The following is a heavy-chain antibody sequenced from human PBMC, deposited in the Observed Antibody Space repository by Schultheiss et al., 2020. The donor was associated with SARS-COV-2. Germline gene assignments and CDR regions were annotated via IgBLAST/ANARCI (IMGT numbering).Heavy chain of an antibody. J-gene: IGHJ3*02. V-gene: IGHV4-38-2*01. CDR2: IYYSGST. D-gene: IGHD3-3*01. CDR1: GYSISSGYY. CDR3: ARHLTIFVGLDGFDI. Sequence: SETLSLTCAVSGYSISSGYYWGWIRQPPGKGLEWIGSIYYSGSTNYNPSLKSRVTISVDTSKNQFSLRLSSVTAADTAVYYCARHLTIFVGLDGFDIWGQGTMVTVSS.